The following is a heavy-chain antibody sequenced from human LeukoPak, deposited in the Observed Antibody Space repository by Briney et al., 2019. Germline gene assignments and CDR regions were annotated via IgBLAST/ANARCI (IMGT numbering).Heavy chain of an antibody. CDR2: MYHSGST. CDR1: GYTITSGYY. Sequence: SETLSLTCSVSGYTITSGYYWAWIRRPPGRALEWIGSMYHSGSTYLNPSLKSRVTISVDTSKNQFSLKLTSLTAADTAVYYCAKVGYCNTVTCYGWFDPWGQGTLVTVSS. D-gene: IGHD2/OR15-2a*01. CDR3: AKVGYCNTVTCYGWFDP. V-gene: IGHV4-38-2*02. J-gene: IGHJ5*02.